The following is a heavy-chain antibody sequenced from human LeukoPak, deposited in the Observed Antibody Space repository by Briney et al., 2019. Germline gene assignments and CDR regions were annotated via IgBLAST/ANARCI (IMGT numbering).Heavy chain of an antibody. CDR3: ARSLYGVNYGDAFDI. Sequence: PGGSLRLSCAASGFTFSSYSMNWVRQAPGKGLEWVSSISSSSSYINYADSVKGRFTISRDNAKNSLYLQMSSLRAEDTAVYYCARSLYGVNYGDAFDIWGQGTMVTVSS. J-gene: IGHJ3*02. D-gene: IGHD4-23*01. CDR1: GFTFSSYS. V-gene: IGHV3-21*01. CDR2: ISSSSSYI.